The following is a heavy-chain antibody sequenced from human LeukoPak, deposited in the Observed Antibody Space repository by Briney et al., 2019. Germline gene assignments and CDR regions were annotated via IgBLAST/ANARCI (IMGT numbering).Heavy chain of an antibody. D-gene: IGHD3-3*01. J-gene: IGHJ4*02. V-gene: IGHV1-2*02. CDR1: GYSFTGYY. Sequence: ASVKVSCKASGYSFTGYYMHWVRQAPGQGLEWMGWINPNSGGTNYAQKFQGRVTMTRDTSISTAYMELSRLGSDDTAVYYCARGSPLLEWYFDYWGQGTLVTVSS. CDR2: INPNSGGT. CDR3: ARGSPLLEWYFDY.